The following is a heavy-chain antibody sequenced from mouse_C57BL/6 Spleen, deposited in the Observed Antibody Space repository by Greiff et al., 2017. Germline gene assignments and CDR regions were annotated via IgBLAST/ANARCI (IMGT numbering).Heavy chain of an antibody. Sequence: QVQLKQPGAELVKPGASVKLSCKASGYTFTSYWLQWVKQRPGQGLEWIGEIDPSDSYTNYNQKFKGKATLTVDTSSSTAYMQLSSLTSEDSAVYYCARSYYDYDDWFAYWGQGTLVTVSA. J-gene: IGHJ3*01. V-gene: IGHV1-50*01. CDR1: GYTFTSYW. CDR3: ARSYYDYDDWFAY. D-gene: IGHD2-4*01. CDR2: IDPSDSYT.